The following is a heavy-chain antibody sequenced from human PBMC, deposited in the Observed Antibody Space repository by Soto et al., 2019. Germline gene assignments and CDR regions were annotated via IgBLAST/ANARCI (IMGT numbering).Heavy chain of an antibody. J-gene: IGHJ5*02. CDR1: GFTFSTYT. CDR2: INCRSNYV. V-gene: IGHV3-21*01. CDR3: AKEDGIVGSSTAFDH. D-gene: IGHD1-26*01. Sequence: EVQVVEAGGGLVKPGGSLRLSCVFSGFTFSTYTMNWVGQAPGKGLEWVSSINCRSNYVYYTESVKGRFTISRDNAKNSQYLQMNRLRAEDTDIYYCAKEDGIVGSSTAFDHWGLGTLVTVSS.